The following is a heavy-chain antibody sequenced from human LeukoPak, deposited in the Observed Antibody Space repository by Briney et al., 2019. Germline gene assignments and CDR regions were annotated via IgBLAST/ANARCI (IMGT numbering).Heavy chain of an antibody. J-gene: IGHJ5*02. D-gene: IGHD2-15*01. CDR1: GGSFSGYY. CDR2: INHSGST. Sequence: SETLSLTCAVYGGSFSGYYWSWIRQPPGKGLEWIGEINHSGSTNYNPSPKSRVTISVDTSKNQFSLKLSSVTAADTAVYYCARRWVRRIVVVVAATGNWFDPWGQGTLVTVSS. CDR3: ARRWVRRIVVVVAATGNWFDP. V-gene: IGHV4-34*01.